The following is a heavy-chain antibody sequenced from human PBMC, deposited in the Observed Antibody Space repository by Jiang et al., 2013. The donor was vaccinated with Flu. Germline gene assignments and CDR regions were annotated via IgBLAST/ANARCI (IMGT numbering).Heavy chain of an antibody. J-gene: IGHJ4*02. Sequence: GPGLVKPSETLSLTCTVSGGSISSYYWSWIRQPPGKGLEWIGYIYYSGSTNYNPSLKSRVTISVDTSKNQFSLKLSSVTAADTAVYYCARFMITFGGVIVGIDYWGQGTLVTVSS. V-gene: IGHV4-59*01. CDR3: ARFMITFGGVIVGIDY. D-gene: IGHD3-16*02. CDR1: GGSISSYY. CDR2: IYYSGST.